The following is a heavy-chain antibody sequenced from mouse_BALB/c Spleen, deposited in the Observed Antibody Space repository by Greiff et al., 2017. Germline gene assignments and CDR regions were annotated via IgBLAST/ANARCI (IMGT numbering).Heavy chain of an antibody. V-gene: IGHV5-17*02. CDR3: ARGGNWDYAMDY. D-gene: IGHD4-1*01. CDR2: ISSGSSTI. J-gene: IGHJ4*01. Sequence: EVQLQQSGGGLVQPGGSRKLSCAASGFTFSSFGMHWVRQAPEKGLEWVAYISSGSSTIYYADTVKGRFTISRDNPKNTLFLQMTSLRSEDTAMYYCARGGNWDYAMDYWGQGTSVTVSS. CDR1: GFTFSSFG.